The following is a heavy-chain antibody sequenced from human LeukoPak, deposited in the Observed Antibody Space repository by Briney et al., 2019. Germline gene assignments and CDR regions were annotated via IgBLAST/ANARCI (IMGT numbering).Heavy chain of an antibody. J-gene: IGHJ6*03. CDR3: AREVWSGYYPYYYYYMDV. V-gene: IGHV4-59*12. Sequence: NPSETLSLTCTVSGGSISSYYWSWIRQPPGKGLEWIGYIYYSGSTNYNPSLKSRVTISVDTSKNQFSLKLSSVTAADTAVYYCAREVWSGYYPYYYYYMDVWGKGTTVTVSS. CDR2: IYYSGST. D-gene: IGHD3-3*01. CDR1: GGSISSYY.